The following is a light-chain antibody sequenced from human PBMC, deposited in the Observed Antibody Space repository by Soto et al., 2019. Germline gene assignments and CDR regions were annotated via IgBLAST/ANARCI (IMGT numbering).Light chain of an antibody. CDR3: SSYTSSSNLG. Sequence: QSALTQPASVSGSPGQSITISCTGTSSDVGGYNYVSWYQQHPGKAPKLMIYDVSNRPSGVSNRFSGSKSGNTASLTISGLQAEDEADYYCSSYTSSSNLGFGTGTKLTVL. J-gene: IGLJ1*01. V-gene: IGLV2-14*01. CDR1: SSDVGGYNY. CDR2: DVS.